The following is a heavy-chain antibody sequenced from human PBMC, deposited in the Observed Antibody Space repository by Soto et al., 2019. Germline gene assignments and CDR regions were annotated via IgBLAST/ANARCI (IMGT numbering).Heavy chain of an antibody. CDR1: GGSISSGGYS. D-gene: IGHD4-17*01. CDR2: IYHSGST. J-gene: IGHJ4*02. CDR3: ARGMTTVTTFDY. V-gene: IGHV4-30-2*01. Sequence: QLQLQEPGSGLVKPSQTLSLTCAVSGGSISSGGYSCNWIRQPPGKGLEWIGYIYHSGSTYYNPSRKGRVTISVDRSKNQFSLKLSSVTAADTAVYYCARGMTTVTTFDYWGQGTLVTVSS.